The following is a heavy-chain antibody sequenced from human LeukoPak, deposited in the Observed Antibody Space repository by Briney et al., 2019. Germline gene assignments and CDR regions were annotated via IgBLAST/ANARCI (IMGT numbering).Heavy chain of an antibody. CDR1: GFTFSSYG. CDR3: ARAGSGSGLFDY. Sequence: PGRSLRLSCAASGFTFSSYGMHWVRQAPGKGLEWVSSISSSSSSYIYYADSVKGRFTISRDNAKNSLYLQMNSLRAEDTAVYYCARAGSGSGLFDYWGQGTLVTVSS. CDR2: ISSSSSSYI. J-gene: IGHJ4*02. V-gene: IGHV3-21*01. D-gene: IGHD3-10*01.